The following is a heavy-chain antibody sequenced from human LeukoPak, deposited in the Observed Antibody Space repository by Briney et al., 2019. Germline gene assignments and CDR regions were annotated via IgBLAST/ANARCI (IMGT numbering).Heavy chain of an antibody. CDR1: GFTFSDYY. D-gene: IGHD4-17*01. V-gene: IGHV3-11*04. CDR2: ISSSGGTI. J-gene: IGHJ3*02. CDR3: ARDHDYGDYDAFDI. Sequence: GGSLRLSCAASGFTFSDYYMNWIRQAPGKGLEWVSYISSSGGTIYYADSVKGRFTISRDNSKNTLYLQMNSLRAEDTAVYYCARDHDYGDYDAFDIWGQGTMVTVSS.